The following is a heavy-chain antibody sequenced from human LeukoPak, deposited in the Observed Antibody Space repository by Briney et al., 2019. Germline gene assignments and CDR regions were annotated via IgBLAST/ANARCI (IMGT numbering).Heavy chain of an antibody. Sequence: AGSMKLSCAASGFAVSSNYMNWVRQAPGKGLEWVSVIYTDGRTYYADCAKGRFTIPRNISQTTLVRHMTSLRAENPAGYNWAKVKGWYGEGYFAYWGQGTLVTV. CDR2: IYTDGRT. CDR3: AKVKGWYGEGYFAY. J-gene: IGHJ4*01. CDR1: GFAVSSNY. V-gene: IGHV3-53*01. D-gene: IGHD3-10*01.